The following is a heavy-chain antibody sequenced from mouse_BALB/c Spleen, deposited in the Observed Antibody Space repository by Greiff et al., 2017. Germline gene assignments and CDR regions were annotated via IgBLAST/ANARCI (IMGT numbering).Heavy chain of an antibody. J-gene: IGHJ2*01. V-gene: IGHV1-14*01. CDR3: AREGGYGGFDD. Sequence: EVQLVESGPELVKPGASVKMSCKASGYTFTSYVMHWVKQKPGQGLEWIGYINPYNDGTKYNEKFKGKATLTSDKSSSTAYMELSSLTSEDSAVYYCAREGGYGGFDDWGQGTTLTVSS. CDR1: GYTFTSYV. D-gene: IGHD2-2*01. CDR2: INPYNDGT.